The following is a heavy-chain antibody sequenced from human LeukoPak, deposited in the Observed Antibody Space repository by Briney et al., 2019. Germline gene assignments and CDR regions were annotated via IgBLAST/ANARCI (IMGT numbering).Heavy chain of an antibody. J-gene: IGHJ5*02. Sequence: SETLSLTCTVSGGSISSSSYYWGWIRQPPGKGLEWIGSIYYSGSTYYNPSLKSRVTISVDTSKNQFSLKLSSVTAADTAVYYCVRDVGTGFFFDPWGQGTLVTVSS. CDR2: IYYSGST. CDR3: VRDVGTGFFFDP. D-gene: IGHD1-1*01. CDR1: GGSISSSSYY. V-gene: IGHV4-39*07.